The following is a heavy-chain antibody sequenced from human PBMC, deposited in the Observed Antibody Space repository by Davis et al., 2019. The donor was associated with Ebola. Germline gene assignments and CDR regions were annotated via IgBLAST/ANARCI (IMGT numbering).Heavy chain of an antibody. V-gene: IGHV3-11*06. J-gene: IGHJ4*02. Sequence: GESLKISCAASGFTFSDYYMSWIRQAPGKGLEWVSYISSSSSYTNYADSVKGRFTISRDNAKNSLYLQMNSLRAEDTAVYYCAKRGLGPNRPFDYWGQGTLVTVSS. CDR2: ISSSSSYT. CDR1: GFTFSDYY. D-gene: IGHD1-26*01. CDR3: AKRGLGPNRPFDY.